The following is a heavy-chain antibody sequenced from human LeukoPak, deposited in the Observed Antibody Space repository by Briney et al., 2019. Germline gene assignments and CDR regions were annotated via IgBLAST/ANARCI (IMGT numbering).Heavy chain of an antibody. J-gene: IGHJ5*02. CDR2: IIPIFGTA. Sequence: GSSVKVSCKASGGTFSSYAISWVRQAPGQGLEWMGGIIPIFGTANYAQKFQGRVTVTTVESTSTAYMELSSLRSEDTAVYYCAGRYNWNYGRPFDPWGQGTLVTVSS. CDR1: GGTFSSYA. D-gene: IGHD1-7*01. V-gene: IGHV1-69*05. CDR3: AGRYNWNYGRPFDP.